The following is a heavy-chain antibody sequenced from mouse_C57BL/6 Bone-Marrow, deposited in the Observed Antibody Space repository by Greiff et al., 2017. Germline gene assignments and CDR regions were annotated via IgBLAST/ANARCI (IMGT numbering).Heavy chain of an antibody. Sequence: EVKVVESGGGLVQPGGSLKLSCAASGFTFSDYYMYWVRQTPEKRLEWVAYISNGGGSTYYPDTVKGRFTISRDNAKNTLYLQMSRLKSEDTAMYYCARHETKGAYWGQGTLVTVSA. CDR3: ARHETKGAY. J-gene: IGHJ3*01. V-gene: IGHV5-12*01. CDR1: GFTFSDYY. CDR2: ISNGGGST. D-gene: IGHD1-3*01.